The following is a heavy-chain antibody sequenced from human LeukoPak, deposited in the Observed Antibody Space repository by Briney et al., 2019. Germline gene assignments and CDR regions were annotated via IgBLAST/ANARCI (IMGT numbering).Heavy chain of an antibody. CDR2: ITDTGRTT. Sequence: GGSLRLSCVASGFTFSHYAMNWVPQAPGKGLEGVSAITDTGRTTYYADSVKGRFAISRDNSKNTLYLQMNSLRAEDTAIYLCAKGNSGYYFDYWGQGTLVIFSS. CDR3: AKGNSGYYFDY. V-gene: IGHV3-23*01. D-gene: IGHD5-12*01. J-gene: IGHJ4*02. CDR1: GFTFSHYA.